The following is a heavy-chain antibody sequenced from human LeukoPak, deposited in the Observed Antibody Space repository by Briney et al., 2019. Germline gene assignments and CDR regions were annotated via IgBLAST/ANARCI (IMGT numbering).Heavy chain of an antibody. J-gene: IGHJ4*02. D-gene: IGHD2-15*01. V-gene: IGHV1-18*01. Sequence: ASVKVSCKASGYTFTSYGISWVRQAPGQGLEWMGWISAYNGNTNYAQKLQGRVTMTRDTSISTAYMELSRLRSDDTAVYYCARDERYCSGGSCYQNFDYWGQGTLVTVSS. CDR3: ARDERYCSGGSCYQNFDY. CDR2: ISAYNGNT. CDR1: GYTFTSYG.